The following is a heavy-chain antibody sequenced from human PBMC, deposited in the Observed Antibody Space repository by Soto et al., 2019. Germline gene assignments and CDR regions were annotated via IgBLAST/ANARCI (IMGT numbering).Heavy chain of an antibody. V-gene: IGHV3-21*01. D-gene: IGHD2-15*01. CDR2: ISSSSSYI. CDR3: ARESCSCGSCYSGYYYYGMDV. Sequence: PGGSLRLSCAASGFTFSSYSMNWVRQAPGKGLEWVSSISSSSSYIYYADSVKGRFTISRDNAKNPLYLQMNSLRAEDTAVYYCARESCSCGSCYSGYYYYGMDVWGQGTTVTVSS. J-gene: IGHJ6*02. CDR1: GFTFSSYS.